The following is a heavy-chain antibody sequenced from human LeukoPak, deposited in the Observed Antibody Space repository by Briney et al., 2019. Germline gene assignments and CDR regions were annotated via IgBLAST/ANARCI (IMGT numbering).Heavy chain of an antibody. D-gene: IGHD5-24*01. CDR1: GGSISSYY. V-gene: IGHV4-4*07. J-gene: IGHJ4*02. Sequence: PSETLSLTCTVSGGSISSYYWSWIRQPAGKGLEWIGRIYTSGSTNYNPSLKSRVAMPVDTSKNQISLKLSSVTAADTAVYYCARGARAGYNLEPFDNWGQGTLVTVSS. CDR2: IYTSGST. CDR3: ARGARAGYNLEPFDN.